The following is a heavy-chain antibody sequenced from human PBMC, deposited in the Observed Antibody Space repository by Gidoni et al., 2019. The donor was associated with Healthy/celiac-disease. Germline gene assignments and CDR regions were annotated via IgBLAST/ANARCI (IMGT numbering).Heavy chain of an antibody. CDR3: ARLKGTLVEPYYYGMDV. J-gene: IGHJ6*02. D-gene: IGHD1-1*01. Sequence: QVQLVQSGAEVKKPGSSVKLSCQASGGTFRCYAISWVRQAPGQGLEWIGRIIPILGIANYAQKFQGRVTITADESTSKAYMELSSLRYEDTAVYYCARLKGTLVEPYYYGMDVWGQGTTVTVSS. V-gene: IGHV1-69*09. CDR2: IIPILGIA. CDR1: GGTFRCYA.